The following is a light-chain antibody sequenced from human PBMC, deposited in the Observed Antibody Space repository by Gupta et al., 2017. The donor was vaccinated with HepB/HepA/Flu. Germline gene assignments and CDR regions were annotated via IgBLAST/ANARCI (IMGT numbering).Light chain of an antibody. CDR3: QSSDNNGGSVV. J-gene: IGLJ2*01. V-gene: IGLV1-40*01. Sequence: QAVLTQPPPVSGAPGQSVTISCIGDSTNIGAGYDVHWYQQYPGTAPRLLIYEGYNRPSGVPDRLSASKSGTSASLSITGLQAEDEAEYYCQSSDNNGGSVVFGGGTKLTVL. CDR1: STNIGAGYD. CDR2: EGY.